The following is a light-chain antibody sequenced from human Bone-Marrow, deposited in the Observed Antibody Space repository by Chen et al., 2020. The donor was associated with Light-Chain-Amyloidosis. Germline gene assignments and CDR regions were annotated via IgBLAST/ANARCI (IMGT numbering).Light chain of an antibody. CDR1: NSNIGINY. Sequence: QSVLTPPPSVSAAPGQKVSIPFSGSNSNIGINYVSWYQQLPGTPPKLLIYENNQRPSEIPDRFSGSKSGTSATLGVAGLQTGDEADYYCATWDSSLTVWMFGGGTKLTVL. CDR2: ENN. J-gene: IGLJ3*02. V-gene: IGLV1-51*02. CDR3: ATWDSSLTVWM.